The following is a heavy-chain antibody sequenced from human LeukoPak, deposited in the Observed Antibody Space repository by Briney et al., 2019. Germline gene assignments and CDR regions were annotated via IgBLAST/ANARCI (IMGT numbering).Heavy chain of an antibody. CDR3: AKGKRGFSYGFDP. J-gene: IGHJ5*02. CDR2: IRYDGSNK. Sequence: GGSLRLXCAAYGFTFSSYGRHWVRQAPGKGLEWVAFIRYDGSNKYYADSVKGRFTIYRDNSKNTLYLQMNSLRAEDTAVYYCAKGKRGFSYGFDPWGQGTLVTVSS. D-gene: IGHD5-18*01. V-gene: IGHV3-30*02. CDR1: GFTFSSYG.